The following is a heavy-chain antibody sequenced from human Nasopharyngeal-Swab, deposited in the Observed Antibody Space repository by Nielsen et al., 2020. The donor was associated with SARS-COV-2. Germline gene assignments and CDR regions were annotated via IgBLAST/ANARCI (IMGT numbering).Heavy chain of an antibody. CDR3: ARERNSVVVPVPFDQ. CDR2: INEDGSEK. V-gene: IGHV3-7*01. CDR1: GFSFNSYW. D-gene: IGHD2-21*01. Sequence: GESLKISCAASGFSFNSYWMSWVRQTPGKGLEWVANINEDGSEKYYVDSVKGRFTISRDNARNSLYLQINSLRVEDTAVYYCARERNSVVVPVPFDQWGPGTLVTVSS. J-gene: IGHJ4*02.